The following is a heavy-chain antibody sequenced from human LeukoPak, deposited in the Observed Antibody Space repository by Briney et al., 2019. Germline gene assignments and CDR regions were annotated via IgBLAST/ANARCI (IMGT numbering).Heavy chain of an antibody. D-gene: IGHD4-17*01. CDR2: INHSGST. J-gene: IGHJ4*02. V-gene: IGHV4-34*01. CDR1: GGSFSGYY. Sequence: KPSETLSLTCAVYGGSFSGYYWSWIRQPPGKGLEWIGEINHSGSTNYNPSLKSRVTISVDTSKNQFSLKLSSVTAADTAVYYCARGLGYGGYVPPGYWGQGTLVTVSS. CDR3: ARGLGYGGYVPPGY.